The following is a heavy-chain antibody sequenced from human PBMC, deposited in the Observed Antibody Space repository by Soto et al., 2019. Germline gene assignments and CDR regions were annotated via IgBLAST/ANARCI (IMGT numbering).Heavy chain of an antibody. V-gene: IGHV4-34*01. CDR1: GGSFSGYY. CDR3: ARKVGKLLASVGYFQH. Sequence: SETLSLTCAVYGGSFSGYYWSWIRQPPGKGLEWIGEINHSGSTNYNPSLKSRVTISVDTSKNQFSLKLSSVTAAGTAVYYCARKVGKLLASVGYFQHWGQGTLVTVSS. J-gene: IGHJ1*01. D-gene: IGHD2-15*01. CDR2: INHSGST.